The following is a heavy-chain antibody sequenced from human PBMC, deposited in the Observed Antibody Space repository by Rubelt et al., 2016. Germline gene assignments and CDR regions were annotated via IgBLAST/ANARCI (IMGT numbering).Heavy chain of an antibody. CDR3: ARGSPLSDFWSGFFDY. J-gene: IGHJ4*02. CDR2: INHSGST. CDR1: GGSFSGYY. Sequence: QVQLQQWGAGLLKPSETLSLTCAVYGGSFSGYYWSWIRQPPGKGLEWIGEINHSGSTNYNPCLRSRVTISVDTSKNQFSLKLSSVTAADTAVDYCARGSPLSDFWSGFFDYWGQGTLVTVSS. D-gene: IGHD3-3*01. V-gene: IGHV4-34*01.